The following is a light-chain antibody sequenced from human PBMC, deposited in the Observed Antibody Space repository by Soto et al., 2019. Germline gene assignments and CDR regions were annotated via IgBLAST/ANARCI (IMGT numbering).Light chain of an antibody. Sequence: DIQMTQSPPTLSASVGDRVIITCRASQSIRSWLAWYQQKPGKAPKLLIYGASSLESGVPSRFSGSGSGTEFTLTISSLQPDDFATYYCQQYNSYSTWTFGQGTKVDIK. J-gene: IGKJ1*01. CDR2: GAS. CDR3: QQYNSYSTWT. V-gene: IGKV1-5*01. CDR1: QSIRSW.